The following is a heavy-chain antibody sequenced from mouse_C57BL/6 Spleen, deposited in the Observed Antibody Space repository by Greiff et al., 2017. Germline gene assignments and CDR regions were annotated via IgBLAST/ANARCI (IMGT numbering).Heavy chain of an antibody. D-gene: IGHD2-1*01. CDR2: IDPENGDT. J-gene: IGHJ4*01. CDR3: TTGYGNPWDY. Sequence: VQLQQSGAELVRPGASVKLSCTASGFNIKDYYMHWVKQRPEQGLEWIGWIDPENGDTEYASKFQGKATITADTSSNTAYLQLSSLTSEDTAVYYCTTGYGNPWDYWGQGTSVTVSS. CDR1: GFNIKDYY. V-gene: IGHV14-4*01.